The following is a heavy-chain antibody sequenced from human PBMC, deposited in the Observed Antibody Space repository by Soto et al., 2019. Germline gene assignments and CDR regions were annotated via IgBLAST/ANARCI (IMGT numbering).Heavy chain of an antibody. D-gene: IGHD6-19*01. J-gene: IGHJ3*02. V-gene: IGHV3-13*01. Sequence: GGSLSLSCAASGFTFSSYDMHWVRQATGKGLEWVSAIGTAGDTYYPGSVKGRFTISRENAKNSLYLQMNSLRAGDTAVYYCARANGSGKEFPLGIAVAGTLRAFDIWGQGTMVTVSS. CDR2: IGTAGDT. CDR1: GFTFSSYD. CDR3: ARANGSGKEFPLGIAVAGTLRAFDI.